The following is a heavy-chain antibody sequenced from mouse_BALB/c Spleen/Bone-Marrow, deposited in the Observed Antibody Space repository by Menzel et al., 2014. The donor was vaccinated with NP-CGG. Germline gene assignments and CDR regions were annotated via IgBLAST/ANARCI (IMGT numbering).Heavy chain of an antibody. V-gene: IGHV3-8*02. D-gene: IGHD1-1*01. CDR1: GDSITSGY. J-gene: IGHJ2*01. CDR2: ISYSDST. Sequence: EVHLVESGPSLVKPSQTLSLTCSVTGDSITSGYWNWIRKFPGNKLEYMGYISYSDSTYYNPSLKSRISIIRDTSKNQYYLQLNSVTTEDTATYYCARYYGSTYGYYFDYWGQGTTLTVSS. CDR3: ARYYGSTYGYYFDY.